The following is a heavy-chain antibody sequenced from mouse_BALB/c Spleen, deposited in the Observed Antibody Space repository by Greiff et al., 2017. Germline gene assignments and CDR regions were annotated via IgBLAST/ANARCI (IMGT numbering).Heavy chain of an antibody. CDR1: GYAFSSSW. Sequence: QVQLKESGPELVKPGASVKISCKASGYAFSSSWMNWVKQRPGQGLEWIGRIYPGDGDTNYNGKFKGKATLTADKSSSTAYMQLSSLTSVDSAVYFCARRDYRYDEGFAYWGQGTLVTVSA. J-gene: IGHJ3*01. D-gene: IGHD2-14*01. CDR2: IYPGDGDT. CDR3: ARRDYRYDEGFAY. V-gene: IGHV1-82*01.